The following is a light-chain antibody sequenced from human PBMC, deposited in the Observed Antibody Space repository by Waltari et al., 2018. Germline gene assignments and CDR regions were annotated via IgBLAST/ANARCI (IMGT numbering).Light chain of an antibody. Sequence: TVMPQSPVALSVSPGERVTLPCRASQSVSSNLAWYQQKPGQAPRLLIYGVSTRATGIPARFSGSGSGTEFTLTISSLQSEDFAVYYCQQYNDWPPVTFGGGTKVEIK. CDR1: QSVSSN. CDR2: GVS. V-gene: IGKV3-15*01. J-gene: IGKJ4*01. CDR3: QQYNDWPPVT.